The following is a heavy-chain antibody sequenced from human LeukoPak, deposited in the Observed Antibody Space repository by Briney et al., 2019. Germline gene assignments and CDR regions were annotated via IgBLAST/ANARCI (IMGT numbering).Heavy chain of an antibody. CDR1: GFTFSSYS. Sequence: PGGSLRLSCAASGFTFSSYSMNWVRQAPGKGLEWVSSISSSSSYIYHADSVKGRFTISRDNAKNSLYLQMNSLRAEDTAVYYCARGEYSRFTKRFDPWSQGTLVTVSS. J-gene: IGHJ5*02. D-gene: IGHD6-6*01. CDR3: ARGEYSRFTKRFDP. V-gene: IGHV3-21*01. CDR2: ISSSSSYI.